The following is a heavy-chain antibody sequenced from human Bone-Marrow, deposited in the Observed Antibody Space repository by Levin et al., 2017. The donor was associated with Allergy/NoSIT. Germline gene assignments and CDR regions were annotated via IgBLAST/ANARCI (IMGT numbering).Heavy chain of an antibody. D-gene: IGHD2-2*01. CDR1: GGPISSGDYY. CDR2: IYNTGNT. V-gene: IGHV4-30-4*01. J-gene: IGHJ4*02. Sequence: SETLSLTCTVSGGPISSGDYYWSWIRQPPGKGLEWIGYIYNTGNTYYNPSLKSRVTISLDTSKNQFSLKLSSATAADTALYYCARGGCSSTRCYAGYFFDYWGQGTLVAVSS. CDR3: ARGGCSSTRCYAGYFFDY.